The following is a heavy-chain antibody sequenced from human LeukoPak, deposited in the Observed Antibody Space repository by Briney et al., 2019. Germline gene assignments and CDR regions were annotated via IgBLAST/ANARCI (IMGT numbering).Heavy chain of an antibody. V-gene: IGHV3-23*01. Sequence: PGGSLRLSCAASGFTFSSYAMSWVRQAPGKGLEWASAISGSGGSTYYADSVKGRFTISRDNSKNTLYLQMNSLRAEDTAVYYCAKDKWKMGATQYWGQGTLVTVSS. D-gene: IGHD1-26*01. CDR2: ISGSGGST. CDR1: GFTFSSYA. J-gene: IGHJ4*02. CDR3: AKDKWKMGATQY.